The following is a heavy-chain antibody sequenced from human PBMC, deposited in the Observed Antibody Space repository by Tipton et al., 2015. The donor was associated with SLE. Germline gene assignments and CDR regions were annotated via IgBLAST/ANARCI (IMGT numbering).Heavy chain of an antibody. J-gene: IGHJ6*03. D-gene: IGHD5-12*01. V-gene: IGHV3-66*02. CDR3: ARRRRGYSYGQRGNYYYYYMDV. CDR2: TQRDGDS. CDR1: GFTVSSDD. Sequence: SLRLSCVASGFTVSSDDISWVRQAPGRGLEWVSITQRDGDSNYADSLKGRFTISRDTSRNTLDLQMSSLTPEDTAVYYCARRRRGYSYGQRGNYYYYYMDVWGKGTTVTVSS.